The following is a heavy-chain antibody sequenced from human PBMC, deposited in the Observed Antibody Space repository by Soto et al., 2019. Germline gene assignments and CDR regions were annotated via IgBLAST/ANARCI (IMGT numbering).Heavy chain of an antibody. CDR2: ISYSGYT. Sequence: SETLSLTCTFSGGSFSSISNHYCSWIRQPPGKGLEWIGYISYSGYTSYNPSLKSRLIISVDTSKNQVSLKLSSVTAADTAVYYCASTPPRAGAAHSNYYYYGMDVWGQGTTVTVSS. J-gene: IGHJ6*02. D-gene: IGHD6-13*01. CDR3: ASTPPRAGAAHSNYYYYGMDV. V-gene: IGHV4-59*08. CDR1: GGSFSSISNHY.